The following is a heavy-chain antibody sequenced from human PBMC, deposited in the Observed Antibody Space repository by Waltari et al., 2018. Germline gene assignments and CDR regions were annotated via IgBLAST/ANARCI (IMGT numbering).Heavy chain of an antibody. CDR1: GGSISSSRYY. D-gene: IGHD6-19*01. J-gene: IGHJ6*02. V-gene: IGHV4-39*07. Sequence: QLQLQESGPGLVKPSETLSLTCTVSGGSISSSRYYWGWIRQPPGKGLEWIGSIYYSGSTYYNPSLKSRVTISVDTSKNQFSLKLSSVTAADTAVYYCARAPSYSSGWYRHYYYGMDVWGQGTTVTVSS. CDR2: IYYSGST. CDR3: ARAPSYSSGWYRHYYYGMDV.